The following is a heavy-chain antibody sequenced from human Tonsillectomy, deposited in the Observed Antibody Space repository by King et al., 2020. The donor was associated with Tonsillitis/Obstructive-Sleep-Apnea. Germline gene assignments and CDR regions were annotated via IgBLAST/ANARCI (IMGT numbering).Heavy chain of an antibody. CDR3: ARDVEGNPDPHFDY. J-gene: IGHJ4*02. CDR2: ISYDGSNK. Sequence: VQLVESGGGVVQPGRSLRLSCAASGFTFSSYAMHWVRQAPGKGLEWVAVISYDGSNKYYADSVKGRFTISRDNSKNTLYLQMNSLRAEDTAVYYCARDVEGNPDPHFDYWGQGTLVTVSS. CDR1: GFTFSSYA. V-gene: IGHV3-30*01. D-gene: IGHD1-14*01.